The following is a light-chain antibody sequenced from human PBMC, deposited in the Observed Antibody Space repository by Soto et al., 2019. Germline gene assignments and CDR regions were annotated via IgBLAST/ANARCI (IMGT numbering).Light chain of an antibody. Sequence: QPVLTQSPSASASLGASVKLTCSLDSGLSSYTIAWHQQQPGKGPRFLMKVSSDGSHIKGDVIPDRFSGSSSGAERYLTISSLQSEDEADYFCQTWGTGVRVFGGGTKVTVL. CDR2: VSSDGSH. V-gene: IGLV4-69*01. CDR1: SGLSSYT. J-gene: IGLJ3*02. CDR3: QTWGTGVRV.